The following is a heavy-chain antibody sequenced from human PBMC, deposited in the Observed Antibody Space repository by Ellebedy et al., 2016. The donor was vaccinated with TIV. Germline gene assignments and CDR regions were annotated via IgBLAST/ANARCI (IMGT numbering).Heavy chain of an antibody. CDR3: ARGRTGTYIPPAIDY. D-gene: IGHD7-27*01. V-gene: IGHV3-23*01. CDR2: FGVSGDTT. CDR1: GFTFSNSA. J-gene: IGHJ4*02. Sequence: GESLKISCAASGFTFSNSAMSWVRQAPGKGLEWVSGFGVSGDTTYYADSVKGRFTISRDNSKNTLYLQINSLRAEDTAIYYCARGRTGTYIPPAIDYWGQGTLVTVSS.